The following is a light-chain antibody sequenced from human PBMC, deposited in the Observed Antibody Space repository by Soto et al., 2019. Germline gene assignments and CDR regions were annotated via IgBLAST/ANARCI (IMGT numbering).Light chain of an antibody. CDR3: QQYKSYPYT. V-gene: IGKV1-5*01. Sequence: DIQMTQSPSTLSASVGDRVTITCRASQSVSSWLAWYQQTPGKAPKLLIYDASSLERGVPSSFSGSGSGTEFTLTISSLQPADFATYYCQQYKSYPYTFGQGTKLEIK. J-gene: IGKJ2*01. CDR2: DAS. CDR1: QSVSSW.